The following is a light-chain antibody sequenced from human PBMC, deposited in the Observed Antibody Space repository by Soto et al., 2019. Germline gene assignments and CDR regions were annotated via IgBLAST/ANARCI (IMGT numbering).Light chain of an antibody. Sequence: QAVVTQPPSASGSPGQSVTISCTGTSSDVGGYNYVSWYQQHPGKAPKLMIYEVTKRPSGVPDRFSGSKSGNTASLTVSGLQADDEADYYCSSYAGSSNYVFGTGTKLTVL. CDR3: SSYAGSSNYV. CDR1: SSDVGGYNY. J-gene: IGLJ1*01. CDR2: EVT. V-gene: IGLV2-8*01.